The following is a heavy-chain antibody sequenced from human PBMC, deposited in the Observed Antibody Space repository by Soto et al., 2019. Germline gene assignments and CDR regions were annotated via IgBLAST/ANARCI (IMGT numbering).Heavy chain of an antibody. Sequence: QVQLQQWGAGLLKPSETLSLTCAVYGGSFSGYYWSWIRQPPGKGLEWIGEINHSGSTNYNPSLKSRVTISVDTSKNQFSVKLSSVTAADTAVYYCARGVRHCSSTSCSNTIDYWGQGTLVTVSS. CDR2: INHSGST. V-gene: IGHV4-34*01. CDR3: ARGVRHCSSTSCSNTIDY. CDR1: GGSFSGYY. D-gene: IGHD2-2*01. J-gene: IGHJ4*02.